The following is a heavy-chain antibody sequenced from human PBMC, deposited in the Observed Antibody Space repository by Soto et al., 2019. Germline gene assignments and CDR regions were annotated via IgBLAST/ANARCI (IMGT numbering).Heavy chain of an antibody. D-gene: IGHD2-2*01. CDR2: IIPIFGTA. CDR1: GGTFSSYA. Sequence: ASVKVSCKASGGTFSSYAISWVRQAPGQGLEWMGGIIPIFGTANYAQKFQGRVTITADESTSTAYMELSSLRSEDTAVYYCASFPNLCSSTSCYLWEPNWFDPWGQGTLVTVSS. CDR3: ASFPNLCSSTSCYLWEPNWFDP. V-gene: IGHV1-69*13. J-gene: IGHJ5*02.